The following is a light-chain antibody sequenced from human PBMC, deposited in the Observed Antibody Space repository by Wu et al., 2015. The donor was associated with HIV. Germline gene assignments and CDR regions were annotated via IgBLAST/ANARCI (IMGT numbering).Light chain of an antibody. CDR1: QSVSSK. Sequence: EIVMTQSPATLSVSPGERATLSCRASQSVSSKLVWYQQRPGQAPRLLIYDATNRATGIPARFSGSGSGTDFTLTISSLEPEDFAVYYCQQRSNWPLTFGGGTKVELK. CDR3: QQRSNWPLT. CDR2: DAT. V-gene: IGKV3-11*01. J-gene: IGKJ4*01.